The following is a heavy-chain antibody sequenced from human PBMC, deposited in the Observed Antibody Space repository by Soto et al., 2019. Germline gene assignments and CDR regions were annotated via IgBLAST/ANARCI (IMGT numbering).Heavy chain of an antibody. D-gene: IGHD1-7*01. CDR3: ARRELHEIPLDY. V-gene: IGHV4-59*08. CDR2: IFYGGSA. J-gene: IGHJ4*02. CDR1: GVSINGYY. Sequence: PSETLSLTCTVSGVSINGYYWSWILQPPGKGLEWIGYIFYGGSANYNPSLKNRVTISIDTSKNQFSLKLTSVTVADTAVYFFARRELHEIPLDYRGQGTLVTVAS.